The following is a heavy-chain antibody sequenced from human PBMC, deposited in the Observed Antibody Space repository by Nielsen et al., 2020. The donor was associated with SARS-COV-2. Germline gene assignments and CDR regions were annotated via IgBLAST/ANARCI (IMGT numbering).Heavy chain of an antibody. J-gene: IGHJ4*02. CDR2: IWYDGSNK. Sequence: GESLKISCAASGFTFSSYGMHWVRQAPGKGLEWVAVIWYDGSNKYYADSVKGRFTISRDNSKNTLYLQMNSLRAEDTAVYYCAKGVRAVAGTGFDYWGQGTLVTVSS. CDR3: AKGVRAVAGTGFDY. CDR1: GFTFSSYG. V-gene: IGHV3-33*06. D-gene: IGHD6-19*01.